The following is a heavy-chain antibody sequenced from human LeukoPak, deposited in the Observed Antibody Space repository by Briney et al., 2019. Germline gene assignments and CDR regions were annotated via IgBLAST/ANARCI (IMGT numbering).Heavy chain of an antibody. V-gene: IGHV3-30*03. D-gene: IGHD4-23*01. CDR2: ISYDGSNE. J-gene: IGHJ5*02. Sequence: PGRSLRLSCAASGFTFSNYGMHWVRQAPGKGLEWVAIISYDGSNEYYADSVKGRFTISRDNSKNTLYLQMNSLRSEDTAVYYCARDNSVEDTAWWFDPWGQGTLVTVSS. CDR3: ARDNSVEDTAWWFDP. CDR1: GFTFSNYG.